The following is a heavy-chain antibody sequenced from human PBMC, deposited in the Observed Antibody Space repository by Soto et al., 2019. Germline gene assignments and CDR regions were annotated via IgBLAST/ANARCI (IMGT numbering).Heavy chain of an antibody. CDR2: ISYTGRT. CDR1: GGSINSGAYY. Sequence: QVQLQESGPGLVKPSQTLSLTCSVSGGSINSGAYYWGWIRQHPGKGLEWIGYISYTGRTYSNPSLQSRVTIALDMSERQFSLKLTSVTAADKAVYFCARVSATGTRWIDPWGQGTLVTVSP. CDR3: ARVSATGTRWIDP. D-gene: IGHD6-13*01. V-gene: IGHV4-31*03. J-gene: IGHJ5*02.